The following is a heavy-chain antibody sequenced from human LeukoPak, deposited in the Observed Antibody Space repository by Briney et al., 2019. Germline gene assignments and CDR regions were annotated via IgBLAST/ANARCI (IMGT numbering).Heavy chain of an antibody. CDR1: GGTFSSYA. J-gene: IGHJ2*01. V-gene: IGHV1-69*17. D-gene: IGHD4-17*01. CDR3: AREYGDGYWYFDL. Sequence: SVKVSCKASGGTFSSYAISWVRQAPGQGLEWMGRIIPIFGIANYAQKFQGRVTITADKSTSTAYMELSSLRSEDTAVYYCAREYGDGYWYFDLWGRGTLVSVSS. CDR2: IIPIFGIA.